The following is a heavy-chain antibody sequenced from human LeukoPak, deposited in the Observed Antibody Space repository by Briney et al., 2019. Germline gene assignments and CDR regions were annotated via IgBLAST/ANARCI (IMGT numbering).Heavy chain of an antibody. V-gene: IGHV4-34*01. CDR1: GGSFSGYY. CDR3: ARRAGITGTTGYFDY. Sequence: PSETLSLTCAVYGGSFSGYYWSWIRQPPGKGLEWIGEINHSGSTNYNPSLKSRVTISVDTSKNQFSLKLSSVTAADTAVYYCARRAGITGTTGYFDYWGQGTLVTVSS. CDR2: INHSGST. J-gene: IGHJ4*02. D-gene: IGHD1-14*01.